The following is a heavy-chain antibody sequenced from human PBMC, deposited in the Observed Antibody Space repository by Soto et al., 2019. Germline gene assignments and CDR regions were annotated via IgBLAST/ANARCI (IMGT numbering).Heavy chain of an antibody. CDR1: GFAVRHNY. D-gene: IGHD3-10*01. CDR2: IYSGGDT. V-gene: IGHV3-53*04. J-gene: IGHJ6*04. CDR3: ARKTDSIPSGGDV. Sequence: EVQLVESGGGLVQPGGSLRLSCTASGFAVRHNYMTWVRQAPGKGLEWVSLIYSGGDTAYADSVKGRFTISRHTSQNTRYLQRNSLRAEDTAVYYCARKTDSIPSGGDVWGKGTAVTVSS.